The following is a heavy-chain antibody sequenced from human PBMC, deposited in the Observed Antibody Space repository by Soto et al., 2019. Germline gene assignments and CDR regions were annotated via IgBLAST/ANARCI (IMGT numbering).Heavy chain of an antibody. Sequence: GESLKISCKGSGYSFTSYWISWVRQMPGKGLVWMGRIDPSDSYTNYSPSFQGHVTISADKSISTAYLQWSSLKASDTAMYYCASGIVGATSPLYYYYGMDVWGQGTTVTVSS. CDR1: GYSFTSYW. CDR2: IDPSDSYT. D-gene: IGHD1-26*01. J-gene: IGHJ6*02. V-gene: IGHV5-10-1*01. CDR3: ASGIVGATSPLYYYYGMDV.